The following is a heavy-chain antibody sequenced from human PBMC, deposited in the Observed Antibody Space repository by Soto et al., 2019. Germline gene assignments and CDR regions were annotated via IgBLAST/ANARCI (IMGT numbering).Heavy chain of an antibody. J-gene: IGHJ4*02. CDR1: GRTFSNYG. V-gene: IGHV1-69*06. CDR2: IIPIFGTP. Sequence: QVQLVQSGAEVKNPGSSVRVSCKASGRTFSNYGISWVRQAPGQGLEWMGGIIPIFGTPKYAQKFQGKVTITADTSTTTVYMELSSLRSEDTAVYYCARGTSGQISDYLDYWGQGTLVTVSS. D-gene: IGHD2-15*01. CDR3: ARGTSGQISDYLDY.